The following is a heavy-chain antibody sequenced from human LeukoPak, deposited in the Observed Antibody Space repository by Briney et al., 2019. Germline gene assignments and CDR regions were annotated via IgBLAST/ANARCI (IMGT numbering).Heavy chain of an antibody. CDR1: GYTFSAYY. V-gene: IGHV1-2*02. CDR2: INPNSGGT. Sequence: ASVKLSCSPSGYTFSAYYMHKVRPSPGQGLEWMGWINPNSGGTNYAQKFQGRVTMTRDTSISTAYMELSRLRSDDTAVYNCARDIKTRLRRLGYSGHRCLVTASS. J-gene: IGHJ4*01. CDR3: ARDIKTRLRRLGY. D-gene: IGHD4-23*01.